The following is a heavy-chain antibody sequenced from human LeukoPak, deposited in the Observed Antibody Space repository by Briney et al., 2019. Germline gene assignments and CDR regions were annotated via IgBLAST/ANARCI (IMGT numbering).Heavy chain of an antibody. Sequence: GSSVKVPCKASGGTFSSYAISWVRQAPGQGLEWMGRIIPIFGTANYAQKFQGRVTITTDESTSTAYMELSSLRSEDTAVYYCARKGGYDYVWGSYLPYYFDYWGQGTLVTVSS. CDR1: GGTFSSYA. CDR3: ARKGGYDYVWGSYLPYYFDY. V-gene: IGHV1-69*05. D-gene: IGHD3-16*02. J-gene: IGHJ4*02. CDR2: IIPIFGTA.